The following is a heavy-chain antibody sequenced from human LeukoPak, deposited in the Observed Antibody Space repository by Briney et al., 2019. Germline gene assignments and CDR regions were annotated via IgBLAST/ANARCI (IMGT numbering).Heavy chain of an antibody. CDR2: ISYVGSNK. CDR3: AKLAVAENTVV. V-gene: IGHV3-30*18. D-gene: IGHD6-19*01. CDR1: GFTFSSYG. Sequence: GGSLRLSCAASGFTFSSYGMHWVRQAPGKGLEWVAVISYVGSNKYYADSVKGRFTISTNNSKNTLYLQTHTRRAEDAGVYYCAKLAVAENTVVWGQGTMVTVSS. J-gene: IGHJ3*01.